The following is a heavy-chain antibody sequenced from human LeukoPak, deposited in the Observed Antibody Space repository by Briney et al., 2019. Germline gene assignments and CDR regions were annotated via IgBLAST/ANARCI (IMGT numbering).Heavy chain of an antibody. CDR3: ASGGWSGCCYYFDY. CDR2: INHSGST. D-gene: IGHD6-19*01. CDR1: GGSFSGYY. Sequence: SETLSLTCAVYGGSFSGYYWSWIRQPPGKGLEWIGEINHSGSTNYNPSLESRVTISVDTSKNQFSLKLSSVTAADTAVYYCASGGWSGCCYYFDYWGQGTLVTVSS. V-gene: IGHV4-34*01. J-gene: IGHJ4*02.